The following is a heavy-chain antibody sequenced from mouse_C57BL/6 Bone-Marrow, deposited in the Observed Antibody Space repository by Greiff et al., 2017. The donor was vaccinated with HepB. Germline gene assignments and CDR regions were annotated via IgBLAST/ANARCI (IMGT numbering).Heavy chain of an antibody. CDR2: ISSGSSTI. J-gene: IGHJ3*01. V-gene: IGHV5-17*01. Sequence: EVMLVESGGGLVKPGGSLKLSCAASGFTFSDYGMHWVRQAPEKGLEWVAYISSGSSTIYYADTVKGRFTISRDNAKNTLFLQMTSLRSEDTAMYYCAIWLRRGFAYWGQGTLVTVSA. CDR3: AIWLRRGFAY. CDR1: GFTFSDYG. D-gene: IGHD2-2*01.